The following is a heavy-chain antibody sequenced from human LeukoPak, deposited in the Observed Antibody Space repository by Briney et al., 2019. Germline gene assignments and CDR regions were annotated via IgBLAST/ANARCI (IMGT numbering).Heavy chain of an antibody. CDR1: GFTFSSYA. CDR2: ISGSGGST. J-gene: IGHJ4*02. CDR3: AKGYCSSTSCYNSFDY. V-gene: IGHV3-23*01. D-gene: IGHD2-2*02. Sequence: GGSLRLSCAASGFTFSSYAMSWVRQAPGKGLEWVSAISGSGGSTYYADSVKGRFTISRDNSKITLYLRMNSLRAEDTAVYYCAKGYCSSTSCYNSFDYWGQGTLVTVSS.